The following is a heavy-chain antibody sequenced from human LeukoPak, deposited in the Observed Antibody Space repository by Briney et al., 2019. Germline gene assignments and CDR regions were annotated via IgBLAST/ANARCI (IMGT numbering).Heavy chain of an antibody. V-gene: IGHV4-61*02. Sequence: PSETLSLTCTVSGGSISSGSYYWSWIRQPAGKGLEWIGRIYTSGSTNYNPSLKSRVTISVDTSKNQFSLKLSSVTAADTAVYYCARAVDNSSWYYYYYMDVWGKGTTVTVSS. CDR1: GGSISSGSYY. CDR3: ARAVDNSSWYYYYYMDV. CDR2: IYTSGST. D-gene: IGHD6-13*01. J-gene: IGHJ6*03.